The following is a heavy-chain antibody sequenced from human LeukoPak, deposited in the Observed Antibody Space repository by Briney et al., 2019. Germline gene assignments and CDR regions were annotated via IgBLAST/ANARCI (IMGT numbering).Heavy chain of an antibody. D-gene: IGHD4-23*01. CDR2: ISYDGSNK. V-gene: IGHV3-30-3*01. Sequence: GGSLRLSCAASGFTFSSYAMHWVRQAPGKGLEWVAVISYDGSNKYYADSVKGRFTISRDNSKNTLYLQMNSLRVEDTALYYCARVRSVGGNPHAFNIWGQGTMVTVSS. J-gene: IGHJ3*02. CDR3: ARVRSVGGNPHAFNI. CDR1: GFTFSSYA.